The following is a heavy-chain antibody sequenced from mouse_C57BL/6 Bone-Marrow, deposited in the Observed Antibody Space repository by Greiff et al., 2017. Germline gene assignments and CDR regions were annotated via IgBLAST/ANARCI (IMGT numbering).Heavy chain of an antibody. D-gene: IGHD2-1*01. CDR1: GYTFTSYW. CDR3: ARWANLLGSDY. Sequence: QVHVKQSGAELAKPGASVKLSCKASGYTFTSYWMHWVKQRPGQGLEWIGYINPSSGYTKYNQKFKDKATLTADKSSSTAYMQLSSLTYEDSAVYYCARWANLLGSDYWGQGTTLTVSS. V-gene: IGHV1-7*01. J-gene: IGHJ2*01. CDR2: INPSSGYT.